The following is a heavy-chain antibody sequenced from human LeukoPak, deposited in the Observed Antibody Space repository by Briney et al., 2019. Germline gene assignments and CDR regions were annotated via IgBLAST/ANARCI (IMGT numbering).Heavy chain of an antibody. CDR3: ARHPVVPYYYGSGSYYTNWFDP. V-gene: IGHV4-39*01. J-gene: IGHJ5*02. CDR1: GFTVSSNY. CDR2: IYYSGST. D-gene: IGHD3-10*01. Sequence: GSLRLSCAASGFTVSSNYMSWVRQAPGKGLEWIGSIYYSGSTYYNPSLKSRVTISVDTSKNQFSLKLSSVTAADTAVYYCARHPVVPYYYGSGSYYTNWFDPWGQGTLVTVSS.